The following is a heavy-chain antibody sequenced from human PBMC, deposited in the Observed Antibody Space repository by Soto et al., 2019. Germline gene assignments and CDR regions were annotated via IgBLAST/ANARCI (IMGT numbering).Heavy chain of an antibody. CDR1: GFTFSSYA. D-gene: IGHD3-10*01. J-gene: IGHJ4*02. CDR3: AKTYYGSGSSSQPLDS. CDR2: ISGSGGST. Sequence: GGSLRLSCAASGFTFSSYAISWVRQAPGKGLEWVSAISGSGGSTYYADSVKGRFTISRDNSKNTLYLQMNSLRAEDTAVYYCAKTYYGSGSSSQPLDSWGQGSLVTVSS. V-gene: IGHV3-23*01.